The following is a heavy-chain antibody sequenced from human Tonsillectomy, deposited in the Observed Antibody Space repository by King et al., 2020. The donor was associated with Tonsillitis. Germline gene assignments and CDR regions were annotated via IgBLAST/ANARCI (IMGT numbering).Heavy chain of an antibody. D-gene: IGHD2-2*01. V-gene: IGHV3-33*01. CDR3: ARAYCSSTSCYGYFDY. CDR2: IWYDGSNK. J-gene: IGHJ4*02. CDR1: GFTFSSYG. Sequence: VQLVESGGGVVQPGRSLRLSCAASGFTFSSYGMHWVRQAPGKGREWVAVIWYDGSNKYYADAVKGRFTISRDNSKNTLYLQMNSLRAEDTAVYYCARAYCSSTSCYGYFDYWGQGTLVTVSS.